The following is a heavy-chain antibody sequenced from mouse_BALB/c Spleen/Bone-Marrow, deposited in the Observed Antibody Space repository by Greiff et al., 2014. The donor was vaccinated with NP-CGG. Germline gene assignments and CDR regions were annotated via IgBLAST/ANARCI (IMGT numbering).Heavy chain of an antibody. D-gene: IGHD1-1*01. CDR2: IDPANGNS. CDR1: GFNIKDTY. Sequence: EVQLQQSGAELVKPGASVKLSCTASGFNIKDTYMHWVKQRPEQGLEWIGRIDPANGNSKYDPKFQGKATITADTSSNTAYLQLSGLTSEDTAVYYCAFITTVVEYYFDYWGQGTTLTVSS. V-gene: IGHV14-3*02. CDR3: AFITTVVEYYFDY. J-gene: IGHJ2*01.